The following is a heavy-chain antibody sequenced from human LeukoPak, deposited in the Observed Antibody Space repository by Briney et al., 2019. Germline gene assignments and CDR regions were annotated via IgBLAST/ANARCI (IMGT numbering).Heavy chain of an antibody. CDR1: GGSISSSSYY. CDR3: ASSALGGQVLFDY. V-gene: IGHV4-39*01. CDR2: IYYSGST. D-gene: IGHD2-15*01. Sequence: SETLSLTCTVSGGSISSSSYYWGWIRQPPGKGLEWIGSIYYSGSTYYNPSLKSRVTISVDTSKNQFSLKLSSVTAADTAVYYCASSALGGQVLFDYWGQGTLVTVSS. J-gene: IGHJ4*02.